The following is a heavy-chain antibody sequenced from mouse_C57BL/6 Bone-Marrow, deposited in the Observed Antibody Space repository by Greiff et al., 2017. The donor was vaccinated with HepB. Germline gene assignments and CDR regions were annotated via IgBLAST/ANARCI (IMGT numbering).Heavy chain of an antibody. CDR2: IDPSDSYT. Sequence: QVQLQQPGAELVMPGASVKLSCKASGYTFTSYWMHWVKQRPGQGLEWIGEIDPSDSYTNYNQKFKGKSTLTVDKSSSTAYMQLSSLTSEDSAVYYCASYSNYHPWFAYWGQGTLVTVSA. CDR3: ASYSNYHPWFAY. V-gene: IGHV1-69*01. CDR1: GYTFTSYW. J-gene: IGHJ3*01. D-gene: IGHD2-5*01.